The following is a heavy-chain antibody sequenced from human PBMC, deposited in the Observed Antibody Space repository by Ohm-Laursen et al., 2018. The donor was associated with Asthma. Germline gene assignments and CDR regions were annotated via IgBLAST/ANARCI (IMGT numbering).Heavy chain of an antibody. CDR2: ISTASTFI. Sequence: RLSCAASGYTFSRYSIHWVRQVPGKGLEWVASISTASTFIYYADSVRGRFTTSRDNAKNSVYLQMHSLRPEDTAVYYCARSWGGSDYWGQGILVTVSS. D-gene: IGHD3-16*01. V-gene: IGHV3-21*01. CDR1: GYTFSRYS. CDR3: ARSWGGSDY. J-gene: IGHJ4*02.